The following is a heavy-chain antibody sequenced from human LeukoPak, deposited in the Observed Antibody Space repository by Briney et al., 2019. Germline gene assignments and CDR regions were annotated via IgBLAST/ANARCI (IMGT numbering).Heavy chain of an antibody. CDR2: TWFDGYNK. J-gene: IGHJ4*02. D-gene: IGHD6-13*01. CDR1: GFAFSNYG. V-gene: IGHV3-33*06. CDR3: AKGPSRRGADGLFDH. Sequence: GGSLRLSCAASGFAFSNYGMHWVRQAPGKGLEWVAVTWFDGYNKYYADSVRGRFTISRDNSKNTLYLQMNSLRAEDTAVYYCAKGPSRRGADGLFDHWGQGTLVTVSS.